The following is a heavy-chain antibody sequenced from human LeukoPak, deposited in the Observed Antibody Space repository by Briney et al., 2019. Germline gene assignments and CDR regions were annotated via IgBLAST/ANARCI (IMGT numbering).Heavy chain of an antibody. Sequence: GASVKVSCKASGYTFTGYYMHWVRQAPGQGLEWMGWINPNSGGTNYAQKFQGRVTMTRDTSIGTAYMELSRLRSDDTAVYYCARDVDIVATIPGYWGQGTLVTVSP. CDR2: INPNSGGT. V-gene: IGHV1-2*02. D-gene: IGHD5-12*01. CDR3: ARDVDIVATIPGY. CDR1: GYTFTGYY. J-gene: IGHJ4*02.